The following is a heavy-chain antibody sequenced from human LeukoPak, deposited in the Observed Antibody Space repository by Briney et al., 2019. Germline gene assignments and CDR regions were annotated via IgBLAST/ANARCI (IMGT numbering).Heavy chain of an antibody. CDR3: AKVRQGYSGYPYFDY. CDR2: IWYDGSKK. J-gene: IGHJ4*02. D-gene: IGHD5-12*01. Sequence: GSLRLSCAASGFTFSSYGMHWVRQAPGKGLEWVAVIWYDGSKKYYAASVKGRFTISRDNSKNTLYLQTNSLRAEDTAVYYCAKVRQGYSGYPYFDYWGQGTLVTVSS. CDR1: GFTFSSYG. V-gene: IGHV3-33*06.